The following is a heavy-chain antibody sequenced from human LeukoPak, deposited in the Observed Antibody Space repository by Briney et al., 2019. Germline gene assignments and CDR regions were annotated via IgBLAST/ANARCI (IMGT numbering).Heavy chain of an antibody. Sequence: GASVKVSCKASGGTFSSYAISWVRQAPGQGLEWMGGIIPIFGTANYAQKFQGRVTITADESTSTAYMELSSLRSEDTAVYYCASYGGSYPQWDYWGQGTLVTVSS. CDR1: GGTFSSYA. V-gene: IGHV1-69*13. CDR3: ASYGGSYPQWDY. D-gene: IGHD1-26*01. CDR2: IIPIFGTA. J-gene: IGHJ4*02.